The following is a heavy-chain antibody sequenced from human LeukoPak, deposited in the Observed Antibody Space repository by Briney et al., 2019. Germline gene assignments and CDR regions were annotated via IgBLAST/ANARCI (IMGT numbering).Heavy chain of an antibody. D-gene: IGHD3-22*01. CDR2: ISAYNGNT. V-gene: IGHV1-18*01. CDR3: ARGYYDGSGQRFDAFDI. J-gene: IGHJ3*02. Sequence: ASVKVSCKASGYTFTSYGISWVRQAPGQGLEWMGWISAYNGNTNYAQKLQGRVTMTTDTSTSTAYMELRSLRSDDTAVYYCARGYYDGSGQRFDAFDIWGQGTMVTVSS. CDR1: GYTFTSYG.